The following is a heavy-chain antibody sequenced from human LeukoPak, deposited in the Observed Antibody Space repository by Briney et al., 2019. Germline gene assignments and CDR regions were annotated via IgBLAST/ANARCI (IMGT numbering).Heavy chain of an antibody. Sequence: GGSLTLSCAASGFTFSSFAMNWVRQAPGKGLEWVSDISGSGGRTHFADSVKGRFTISRDNAKKTLYVQMNSLSAEHTAVYYCSGRPRWGGFDYWGQGTLVTVSS. D-gene: IGHD3-16*01. V-gene: IGHV3-23*01. CDR3: SGRPRWGGFDY. CDR2: ISGSGGRT. J-gene: IGHJ4*02. CDR1: GFTFSSFA.